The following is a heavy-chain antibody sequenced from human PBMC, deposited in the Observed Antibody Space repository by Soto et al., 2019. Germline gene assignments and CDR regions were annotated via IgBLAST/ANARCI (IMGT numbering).Heavy chain of an antibody. Sequence: QVQLVESGGGVVQPGRSLRLSCEVSGFTFSSFAVHWVRQPPGKGLEWVALISYDATTKYYADSVKSRFTISRDNSMDPLYLQTNSLRTEDTALYYCVRDTFGDCFDAYFNLWAQVTLFTVSA. CDR3: VRDTFGDCFDAYFNL. D-gene: IGHD2-21*02. V-gene: IGHV3-30*04. CDR2: ISYDATTK. J-gene: IGHJ2*01. CDR1: GFTFSSFA.